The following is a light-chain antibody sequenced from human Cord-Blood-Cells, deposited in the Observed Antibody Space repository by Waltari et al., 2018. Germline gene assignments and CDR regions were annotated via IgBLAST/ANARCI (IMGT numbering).Light chain of an antibody. J-gene: IGLJ1*01. V-gene: IGLV2-23*02. CDR3: CSYAGSSTLV. Sequence: QSALTQPASVSGSPGQSITISCTGTSSDVWSYNLASWYQQHPGKAPKLMIYEVSKRPSGVSNRFSGSKSRNTASLTISGLQAEDEADYYCCSYAGSSTLVFGTGTKVTVL. CDR2: EVS. CDR1: SSDVWSYNL.